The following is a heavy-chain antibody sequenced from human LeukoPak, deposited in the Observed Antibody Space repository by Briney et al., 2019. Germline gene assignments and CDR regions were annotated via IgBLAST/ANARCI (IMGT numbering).Heavy chain of an antibody. Sequence: GWSLRLSCAASGFTFSDYYMSWIRQAPGKGLEWVSCISSSTTSYTNYADSVKGRFTISRDNAKNSLDLQMNSLRAEDTAVYYCARSAYCGGDCYYYFDYWGQGTLVTVSS. CDR3: ARSAYCGGDCYYYFDY. CDR2: ISSSTTSYT. CDR1: GFTFSDYY. V-gene: IGHV3-11*03. D-gene: IGHD2-21*02. J-gene: IGHJ4*02.